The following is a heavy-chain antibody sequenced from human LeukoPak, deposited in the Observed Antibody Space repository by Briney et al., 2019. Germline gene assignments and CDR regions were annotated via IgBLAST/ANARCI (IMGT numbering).Heavy chain of an antibody. CDR1: GYTFTGYY. D-gene: IGHD2-2*01. V-gene: IGHV1-2*02. J-gene: IGHJ5*02. CDR2: INPNSGGT. Sequence: ASVKVSCKASGYTFTGYYMHWVRQAPGQGLEWMGWINPNSGGTNYAQKFQDRVTMTRDTSISTAYMELSRLRSDDTAVYYCARRGSYCSSTSCYLLGFDPWGQGTLVTVSS. CDR3: ARRGSYCSSTSCYLLGFDP.